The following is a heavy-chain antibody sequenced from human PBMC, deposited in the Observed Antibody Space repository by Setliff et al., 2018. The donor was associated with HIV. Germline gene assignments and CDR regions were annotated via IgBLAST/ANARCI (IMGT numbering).Heavy chain of an antibody. CDR1: GYTFTSYG. CDR3: ARDLPSLCHVLQFLEWNPAPYYYYGMDV. J-gene: IGHJ6*02. V-gene: IGHV1-18*01. Sequence: ASVKVSCKASGYTFTSYGISWVRQAPGQGLEWMGWISAYNGNTNYAQKLQGRVTMTTDTSTSTAYMELRSLRSDDTAVYYCARDLPSLCHVLQFLEWNPAPYYYYGMDVWGQGTTVTVSS. D-gene: IGHD3-3*01. CDR2: ISAYNGNT.